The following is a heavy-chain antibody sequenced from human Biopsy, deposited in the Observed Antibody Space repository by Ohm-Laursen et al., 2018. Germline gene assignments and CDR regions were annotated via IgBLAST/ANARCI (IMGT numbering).Heavy chain of an antibody. CDR2: ISAYNGHT. D-gene: IGHD6-19*01. CDR1: GYPFITYG. CDR3: ARNTGWYGDLYYFDY. J-gene: IGHJ4*02. Sequence: GSSVKASCKASGYPFITYGISWVRQAPGQGLEWMGWISAYNGHTKFARKFQDRVTMTTDTSTTTAYMDLRSLRSDDTAVYFCARNTGWYGDLYYFDYWGQGTLVTVSS. V-gene: IGHV1-18*01.